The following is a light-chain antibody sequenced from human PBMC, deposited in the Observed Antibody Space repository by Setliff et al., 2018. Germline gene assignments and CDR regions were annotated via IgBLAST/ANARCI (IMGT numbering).Light chain of an antibody. CDR2: EVS. V-gene: IGLV2-8*01. Sequence: QSALAQPPYASGSPGQSVTISCTGTSSDVGGYNYVSWYQQHPGKAPKLMIYEVSKRPSGVPDRFSGSKSGNTASLTVSGLQAEDEADYYCSSYAGSNNFPYVFGTGTRAPS. CDR1: SSDVGGYNY. J-gene: IGLJ1*01. CDR3: SSYAGSNNFPYV.